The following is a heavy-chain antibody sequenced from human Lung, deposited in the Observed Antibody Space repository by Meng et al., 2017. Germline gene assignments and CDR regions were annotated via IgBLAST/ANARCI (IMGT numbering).Heavy chain of an antibody. V-gene: IGHV4-34*01. Sequence: QVQLPQWGAGLLKPSETLSLTGVVSGGSFSDYYWSWIRQPPGKGLEWIGEINHSGSTNYNPSLESRATISVDTSQNNLSLKLSSVTAADSAVYYCARGPTTMAHDFDYWGQGTLVTVSS. D-gene: IGHD4-11*01. CDR1: GGSFSDYY. J-gene: IGHJ4*02. CDR2: INHSGST. CDR3: ARGPTTMAHDFDY.